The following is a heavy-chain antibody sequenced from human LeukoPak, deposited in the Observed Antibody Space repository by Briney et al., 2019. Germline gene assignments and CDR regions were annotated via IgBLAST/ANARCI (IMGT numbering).Heavy chain of an antibody. J-gene: IGHJ4*02. CDR2: ISYDGSNK. V-gene: IGHV3-30*04. CDR3: ARARYYGSGSYYKGYYSDY. CDR1: GFTFSNYA. D-gene: IGHD3-10*01. Sequence: GGSLRLSCAASGFTFSNYAIHWVRQAPGKGLEWVALISYDGSNKYYADSVKGRFTISRDNSKNTLYLQMNTLRPEDTAAYYCARARYYGSGSYYKGYYSDYWGQGTLVTVSS.